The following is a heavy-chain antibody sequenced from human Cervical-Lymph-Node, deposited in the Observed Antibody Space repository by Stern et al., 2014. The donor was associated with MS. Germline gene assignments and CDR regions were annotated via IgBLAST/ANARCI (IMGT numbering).Heavy chain of an antibody. CDR1: GYTLTIYA. Sequence: QDQLVQSGAEVKKPGASVKVSCKASGYTLTIYAITWVRQAPGQGLEWMGWINGDNGNRKYAQKFQGRVTMTTDTSTNTAYMDLRSLRSDDTAVYYCARGTSSWDFWGQGTQVTVSS. CDR3: ARGTSSWDF. J-gene: IGHJ4*02. D-gene: IGHD6-13*01. CDR2: INGDNGNR. V-gene: IGHV1-18*01.